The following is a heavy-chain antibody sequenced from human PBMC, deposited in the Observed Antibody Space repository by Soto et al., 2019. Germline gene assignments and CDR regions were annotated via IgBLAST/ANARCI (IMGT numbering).Heavy chain of an antibody. CDR2: ISYDGSSK. CDR1: GFTFSTYA. V-gene: IGHV3-30-3*01. D-gene: IGHD3-22*01. J-gene: IGHJ4*02. CDR3: ARASDSSGYFPHY. Sequence: QVQLVESGGGVVQPGRSLRLSCAASGFTFSTYAMHWVRQAPGKGLEWVAVISYDGSSKYYADSVKGRFTISRDKSKNTLYLQMNSLRTEDTAVDYCARASDSSGYFPHYWGQGTLVIVSS.